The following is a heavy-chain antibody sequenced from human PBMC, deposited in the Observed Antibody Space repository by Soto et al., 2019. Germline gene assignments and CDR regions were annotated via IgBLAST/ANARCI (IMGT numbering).Heavy chain of an antibody. Sequence: QVQLVQSGAEVKKPGASVKVSCKASGYTFTSYAMHWVRQAPGQRLEWMGWINAGNGNTKYSQKFQGRVTITRDTSASTAYMELSSLRSDDTAVYYCARSLGGGSSSRYYYYGMDVWGQGTTVTVSS. CDR1: GYTFTSYA. CDR3: ARSLGGGSSSRYYYYGMDV. D-gene: IGHD6-6*01. J-gene: IGHJ6*02. V-gene: IGHV1-3*01. CDR2: INAGNGNT.